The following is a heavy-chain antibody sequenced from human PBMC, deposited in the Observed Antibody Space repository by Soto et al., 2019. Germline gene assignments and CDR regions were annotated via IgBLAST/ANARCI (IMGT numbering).Heavy chain of an antibody. CDR1: GYTFTSYY. D-gene: IGHD3-22*01. CDR2: INPSGGST. Sequence: QVQLVQTGAEVKKPGASVKVSCKASGYTFTSYYMRWVRQAPGQGLEWMGIINPSGGSTSYAQKFQGRVTMTRDTSTSTVYMELSSQRSEDTAVYYCARDQPIMKHLSSGYSSPSVYWGQGTLVTVSS. V-gene: IGHV1-46*01. CDR3: ARDQPIMKHLSSGYSSPSVY. J-gene: IGHJ4*02.